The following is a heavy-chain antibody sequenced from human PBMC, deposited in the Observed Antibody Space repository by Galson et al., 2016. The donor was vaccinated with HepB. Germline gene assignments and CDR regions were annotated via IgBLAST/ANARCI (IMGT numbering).Heavy chain of an antibody. CDR2: MNPNSGNT. V-gene: IGHV1-8*01. Sequence: SVKVSCKASGYRFRDYDVSWVRQAPGQGLEWMGWMNPNSGNTGYAQRLRGRIDMTSDASINTAYMELHSLRSEDKAVYYCARAIRNQLLAEYWGQGTLIPFSS. D-gene: IGHD1-14*01. CDR3: ARAIRNQLLAEY. J-gene: IGHJ4*02. CDR1: GYRFRDYD.